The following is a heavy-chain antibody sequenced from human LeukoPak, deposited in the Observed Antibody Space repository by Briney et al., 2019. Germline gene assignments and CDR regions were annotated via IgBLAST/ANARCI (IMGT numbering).Heavy chain of an antibody. J-gene: IGHJ4*02. CDR1: GFTFSNYA. CDR3: AKANWVSNADAVW. D-gene: IGHD1-1*01. CDR2: IRGGGET. V-gene: IGHV3-23*01. Sequence: GGSLRLSCAASGFTFSNYAMSWVRQAPARGLEWVSSIRGGGETFHADSVKGRFTLSRDDSRNTVYLQLNNLRVEGTAVYYCAKANWVSNADAVWWGQGTLVTVSS.